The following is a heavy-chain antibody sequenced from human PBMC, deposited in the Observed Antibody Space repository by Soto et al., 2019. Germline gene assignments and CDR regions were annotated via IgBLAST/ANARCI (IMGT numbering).Heavy chain of an antibody. Sequence: TGGSLRLSCAASGFTFSSYAMSWVRQAPGKGLEWVSAISGSGGSTYYADSVKGRFTISRDNSKNTLYLQMNSPRAEDTAVYYCAKDRTFGEMDWFDPWGQGTLVTVSS. J-gene: IGHJ5*02. D-gene: IGHD3-16*01. CDR2: ISGSGGST. V-gene: IGHV3-23*01. CDR1: GFTFSSYA. CDR3: AKDRTFGEMDWFDP.